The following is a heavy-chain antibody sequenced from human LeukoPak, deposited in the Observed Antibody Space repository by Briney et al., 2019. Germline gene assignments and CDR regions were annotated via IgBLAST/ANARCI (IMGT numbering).Heavy chain of an antibody. J-gene: IGHJ4*02. Sequence: ASVKVSCKASGYTFTSYDINWVRQATGQGLEWMGWINPNSGGTNYAQKFQGRVTMTRDTSISTAYMELSRLRSDDTAVYYCARDEAVAGTDYWGQGTLVTVSS. CDR1: GYTFTSYD. CDR3: ARDEAVAGTDY. V-gene: IGHV1-2*02. CDR2: INPNSGGT. D-gene: IGHD6-19*01.